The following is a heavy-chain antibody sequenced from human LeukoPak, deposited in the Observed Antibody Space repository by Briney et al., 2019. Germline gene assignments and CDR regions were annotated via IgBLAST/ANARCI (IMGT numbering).Heavy chain of an antibody. CDR2: ISGSGGST. V-gene: IGHV3-23*01. CDR1: GFTFSSYA. J-gene: IGHJ4*02. CDR3: AKEGYYYDSSGSKDY. D-gene: IGHD3-22*01. Sequence: PGGSLRLSCAASGFTFSSYAMSWVRQAPGKGLEWVSAISGSGGSTYYADFVKGRFTISRDNAKNTLYLQMNSLRAEDTAVYYCAKEGYYYDSSGSKDYWGQGTLVTVSS.